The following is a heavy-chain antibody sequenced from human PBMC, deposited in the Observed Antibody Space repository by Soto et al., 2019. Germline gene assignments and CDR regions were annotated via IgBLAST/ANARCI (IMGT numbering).Heavy chain of an antibody. D-gene: IGHD6-13*01. Sequence: SETLSLTCAVHGGSFIAYYWSWIRQPPGKGLEWIGYIYYSGSTNYNPSLKSRVTISVDTSKNQFSLKLSSVTAADTGVYYCAREGYSSSGDPRSPSYYYGRDVWGQGTTVTVSS. CDR1: GGSFIAYY. CDR3: AREGYSSSGDPRSPSYYYGRDV. V-gene: IGHV4-59*01. J-gene: IGHJ6*02. CDR2: IYYSGST.